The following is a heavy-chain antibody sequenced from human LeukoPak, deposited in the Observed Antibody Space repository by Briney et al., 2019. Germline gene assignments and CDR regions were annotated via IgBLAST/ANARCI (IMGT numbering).Heavy chain of an antibody. CDR3: ARVRGSFLNWFDP. Sequence: PGGSLRLSCVASGFTFTGHSMHWVRQAPGKGLEWIANFYNSGSTNYNPSLKSRVTISVDTSKNQFSLKLSSVTAADTAVYYCARVRGSFLNWFDPWGQGTLVTVSS. D-gene: IGHD1-26*01. CDR2: FYNSGST. CDR1: GFTFTGHS. J-gene: IGHJ5*02. V-gene: IGHV4-59*11.